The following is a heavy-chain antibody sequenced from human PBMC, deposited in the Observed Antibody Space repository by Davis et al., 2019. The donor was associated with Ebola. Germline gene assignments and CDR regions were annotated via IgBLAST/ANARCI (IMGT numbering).Heavy chain of an antibody. CDR3: ARREAASIDY. CDR2: IRSSDTTI. CDR1: GFTLSDYY. J-gene: IGHJ4*02. D-gene: IGHD6-25*01. Sequence: GGSLRLSCAASGFTLSDYYMSWIRQAPGKGLEWVSSIRSSDTTIYYSDPVKGRFTVSRDNAKNTLFLQLNSLRVEDTAIYYCARREAASIDYWGQGTLVTVSS. V-gene: IGHV3-11*04.